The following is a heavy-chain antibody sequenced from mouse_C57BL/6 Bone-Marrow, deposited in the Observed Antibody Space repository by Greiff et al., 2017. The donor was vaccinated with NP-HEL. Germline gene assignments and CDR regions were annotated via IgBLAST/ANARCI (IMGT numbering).Heavy chain of an antibody. CDR1: GYTFTSYW. Sequence: QVQLQPPGTELVKPGASVKLSCKASGYTFTSYWMHWLKQRPGQGLEWIGNINPNNGGTNDNEKFKTKATLTVDKAASTAYMQLSSLTSEDSAVYYCARDSGYAFDYWGQGTTLTVSS. J-gene: IGHJ2*01. CDR3: ARDSGYAFDY. V-gene: IGHV1-53*01. CDR2: INPNNGGT. D-gene: IGHD3-2*02.